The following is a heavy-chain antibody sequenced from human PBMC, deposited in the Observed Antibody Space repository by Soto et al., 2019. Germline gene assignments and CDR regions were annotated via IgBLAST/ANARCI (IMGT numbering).Heavy chain of an antibody. Sequence: EVQLVESGGGLVQPGGSLRLSCAASGFTFSSYNMNWVRQAPGKGLEWISDINLSTRTIFYADSVQGRFTISRENAKNSLYLQMNSLRAEDTAVDYCARDSRNYYYSIDVWGKGTTVTVSS. CDR1: GFTFSSYN. J-gene: IGHJ6*03. CDR2: INLSTRTI. V-gene: IGHV3-48*01. CDR3: ARDSRNYYYSIDV.